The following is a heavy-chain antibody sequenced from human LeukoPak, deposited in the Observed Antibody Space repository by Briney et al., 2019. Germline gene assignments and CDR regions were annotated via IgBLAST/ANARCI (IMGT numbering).Heavy chain of an antibody. CDR2: ISSSSSYI. D-gene: IGHD3-9*01. V-gene: IGHV3-21*01. J-gene: IGHJ4*02. CDR3: ARLEDYDILTGFDY. CDR1: GFTFSSYS. Sequence: GGSLRLSCAGSGFTFSSYSMNWVRQAPGKGLEWVSSISSSSSYIYYADSVKGRFTISRGNAKKSLYLQMNSLRAEDTAVYYCARLEDYDILTGFDYWGQGTLVTVSS.